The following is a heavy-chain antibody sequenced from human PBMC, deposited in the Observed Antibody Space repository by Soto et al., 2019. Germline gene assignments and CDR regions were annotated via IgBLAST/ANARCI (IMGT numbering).Heavy chain of an antibody. V-gene: IGHV1-69*06. Sequence: QVQLVQSGAEMREPGSSVKVSCKASGGTFSSSAINWLRQAPGQGPEWMGGIIPTFGTANYIEKFRGRVTITADTSTSTAYMEVSSLTSEDKAMYLCARSETAGHRGFDIWGQGTMVTVSS. J-gene: IGHJ3*02. CDR3: ARSETAGHRGFDI. D-gene: IGHD6-19*01. CDR1: GGTFSSSA. CDR2: IIPTFGTA.